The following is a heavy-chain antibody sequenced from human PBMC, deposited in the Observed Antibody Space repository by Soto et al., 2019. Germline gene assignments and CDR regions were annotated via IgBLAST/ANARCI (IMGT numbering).Heavy chain of an antibody. CDR3: ARAPGDLAYYFDY. CDR1: AYSISSGYS. V-gene: IGHV4-38-2*01. Sequence: SETLSLTCAVSAYSISSGYSWGWIRQSPGKGLEWIGSIYHSGSTYYNPSLKSRVTISLDTSKNQVSLKMSSVTAADTAVYYCARAPGDLAYYFDYRGQGIPVTVSS. D-gene: IGHD7-27*01. J-gene: IGHJ4*02. CDR2: IYHSGST.